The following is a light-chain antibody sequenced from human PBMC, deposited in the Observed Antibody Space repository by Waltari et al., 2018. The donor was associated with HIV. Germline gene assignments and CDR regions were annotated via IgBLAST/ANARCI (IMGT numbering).Light chain of an antibody. CDR1: ISNIGAGYD. Sequence: QSVLTQPPSVSGAPGQRVTISCTGSISNIGAGYDVHWYQQLPGTAPKLLIYGNSNGPSGVPDRFSGSKSGTSASLAITGLQAEDEADYYCQSYDSSLSAWVFGGGTKLTVL. J-gene: IGLJ3*02. CDR3: QSYDSSLSAWV. V-gene: IGLV1-40*01. CDR2: GNS.